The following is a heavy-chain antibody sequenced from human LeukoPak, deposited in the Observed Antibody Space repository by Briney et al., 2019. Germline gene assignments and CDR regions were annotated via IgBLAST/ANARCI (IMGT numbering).Heavy chain of an antibody. CDR1: GDSITSGYY. CDR2: IHHSGST. Sequence: PSETLSLTCTVSGDSITSGYYWGWIRQPPGKGLEWIGSIHHSGSTYYNPSLKSRVTKSVDTSKNQFSLKLSSVTAADTAVYYCARGVGGEVNAFDIWGQGTMVTVSS. J-gene: IGHJ3*02. D-gene: IGHD1-26*01. V-gene: IGHV4-38-2*02. CDR3: ARGVGGEVNAFDI.